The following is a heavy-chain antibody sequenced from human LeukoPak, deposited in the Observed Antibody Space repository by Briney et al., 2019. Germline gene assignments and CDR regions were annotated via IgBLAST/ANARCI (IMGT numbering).Heavy chain of an antibody. CDR2: INSDGSGT. CDR1: GFTFSSYW. V-gene: IGHV3-74*01. D-gene: IGHD6-13*01. Sequence: GGSLRLSCAASGFTFSSYWMHWVRQAPGKGLVWVSRINSDGSGTSYADSVKGRFTISRDNAKNTLYLQMNSLRAEDTAVYYCARVYSSSWYHYSPFDYWGQGTLVTVSS. CDR3: ARVYSSSWYHYSPFDY. J-gene: IGHJ4*02.